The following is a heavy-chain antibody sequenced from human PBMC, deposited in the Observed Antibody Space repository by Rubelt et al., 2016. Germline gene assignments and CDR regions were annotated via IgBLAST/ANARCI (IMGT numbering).Heavy chain of an antibody. V-gene: IGHV3-23*01. J-gene: IGHJ4*02. CDR2: ISGSGGST. CDR1: GFTFSGYA. D-gene: IGHD5-18*01. CDR3: AKGNLQLWSHTDY. Sequence: GGGLVQPGGSLRLSCAASGFTFSGYAMSWVRQAPGKGLEWVSAISGSGGSTYYADSVKGRFTISRDNPKNTLYLQMNSLRAEDTAVYYCAKGNLQLWSHTDYWGQGTLVTVSS.